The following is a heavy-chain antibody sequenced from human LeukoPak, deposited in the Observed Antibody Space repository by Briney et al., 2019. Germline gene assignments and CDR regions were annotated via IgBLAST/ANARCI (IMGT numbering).Heavy chain of an antibody. CDR3: TRAVEMPTIAIGY. D-gene: IGHD5-24*01. CDR1: GFTFSNFA. CDR2: ISYDGSNK. Sequence: PGGSLRLSCAASGFTFSNFAMRWVRQAPGKGLEWVAVISYDGSNKYYADSVKGRFTISRDNSKNTLFLQINSLRAEDTAVYCCTRAVEMPTIAIGYWGQGTLVTVSS. J-gene: IGHJ4*02. V-gene: IGHV3-30-3*01.